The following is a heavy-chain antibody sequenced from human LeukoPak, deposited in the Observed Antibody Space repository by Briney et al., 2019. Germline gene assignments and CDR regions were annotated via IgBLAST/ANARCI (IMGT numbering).Heavy chain of an antibody. Sequence: GASAKVSCKTSGYTFTNYGVSWVRQAPGQGLEWMGWISAYNGNTNYAQKLQGRVTMTTDTSTSTAYMELRSLRSDDTAVYYCATLLVRGVIIDDYWGQGTLVTVSS. CDR3: ATLLVRGVIIDDY. CDR1: GYTFTNYG. J-gene: IGHJ4*02. D-gene: IGHD3-10*01. V-gene: IGHV1-18*01. CDR2: ISAYNGNT.